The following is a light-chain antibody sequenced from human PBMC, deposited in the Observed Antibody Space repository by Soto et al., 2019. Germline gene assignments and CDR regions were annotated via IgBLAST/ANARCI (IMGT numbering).Light chain of an antibody. CDR2: YAS. CDR3: QQYNNWPPFT. CDR1: QSVGAN. V-gene: IGKV3-15*01. J-gene: IGKJ3*01. Sequence: IVMTQSPASLSVSPGERVTFSCRASQSVGANLAWYRHKPGQAPRLLISYASSGATGVPGRFSGSGYGTEFTLTISSLRSEDFAVYYCQQYNNWPPFTFGPGTKVDFK.